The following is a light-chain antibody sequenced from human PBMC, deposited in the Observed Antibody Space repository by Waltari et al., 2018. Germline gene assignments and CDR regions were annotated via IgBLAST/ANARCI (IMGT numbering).Light chain of an antibody. CDR3: SSYAGSNNVI. CDR2: EVT. Sequence: QSALTQPPSASGSRGQSVTISCTGTSSDVGSYNYVSWDQQHPGNAPQLMVYEVTKRPAGVPGRFPGAKSGNTAALTGSGLQAEDEADYYCSSYAGSNNVIFGGGTRLTVL. V-gene: IGLV2-8*01. CDR1: SSDVGSYNY. J-gene: IGLJ2*01.